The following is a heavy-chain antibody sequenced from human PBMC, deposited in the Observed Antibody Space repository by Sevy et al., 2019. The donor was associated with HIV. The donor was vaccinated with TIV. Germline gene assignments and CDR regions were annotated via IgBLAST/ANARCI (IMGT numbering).Heavy chain of an antibody. CDR3: ARAPPVVVVPGAPSWVDP. Sequence: SETLSLTCAVYGGSFSGYYWNWIRQTPGKGLEWIGEINHSGSTNYNPSLKSRVTISVDTSKNQFSLRRNSVTAADTAVYYCARAPPVVVVPGAPSWVDPWGQGTLVTVSS. J-gene: IGHJ5*02. V-gene: IGHV4-34*01. CDR2: INHSGST. D-gene: IGHD2-2*01. CDR1: GGSFSGYY.